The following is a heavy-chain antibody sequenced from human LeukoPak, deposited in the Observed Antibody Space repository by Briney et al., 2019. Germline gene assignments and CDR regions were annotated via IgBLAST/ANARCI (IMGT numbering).Heavy chain of an antibody. CDR2: ISGSGGST. CDR1: GFTFSSYA. V-gene: IGHV3-23*01. CDR3: AKSVAIYFYYGLDV. D-gene: IGHD3-3*01. J-gene: IGHJ6*02. Sequence: PGGSLRLSCAASGFTFSSYAMSWVRQTPGKGLEWVSAISGSGGSTYYADSVKGRFTSRDNSKNTVFLQMNSLRVEDTAPYYCAKSVAIYFYYGLDVWGQGTTVTASS.